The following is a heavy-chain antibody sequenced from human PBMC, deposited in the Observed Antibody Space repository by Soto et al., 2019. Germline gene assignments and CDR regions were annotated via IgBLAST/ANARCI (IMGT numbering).Heavy chain of an antibody. V-gene: IGHV5-51*01. Sequence: PGESLKIACKGSGYTFSSYWIGWVRQMPGKGLEWMGIIYPGDSNTNYSPSFQGQATISADKSISTAYLQWSSLKASDTAMYYWARQRDYGKYYYYAIDVWGQGTTVTVSS. D-gene: IGHD4-17*01. CDR1: GYTFSSYW. CDR3: ARQRDYGKYYYYAIDV. CDR2: IYPGDSNT. J-gene: IGHJ6*02.